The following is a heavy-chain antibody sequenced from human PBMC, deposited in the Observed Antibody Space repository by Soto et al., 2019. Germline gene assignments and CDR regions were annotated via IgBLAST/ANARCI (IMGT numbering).Heavy chain of an antibody. J-gene: IGHJ2*01. CDR3: VKVTFVQQQLVFFDL. CDR1: GLTFNTYA. D-gene: IGHD6-13*01. CDR2: TSGNGDVT. V-gene: IGHV3-23*01. Sequence: EVQLLESGGGLVQPGGSLRLSCTASGLTFNTYAMGWVRQAPGKGLEWVSDTSGNGDVTKYAVSVKGRFTLSRDNSRNTVYLQMNSLRAEYTAVYYCVKVTFVQQQLVFFDLWGRGDLVTVSS.